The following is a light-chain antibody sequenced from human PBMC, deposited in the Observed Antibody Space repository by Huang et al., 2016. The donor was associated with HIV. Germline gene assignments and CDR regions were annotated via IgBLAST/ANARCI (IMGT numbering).Light chain of an antibody. CDR1: QAINNF. CDR3: QQSYRTLPYT. J-gene: IGKJ2*01. Sequence: DIQMTQSPSSLSAFEGDTVTITCRASQAINNFLNWYQHKSGGAPKRLIYGADNLRTGVPTRFTGSGSGTEFTLTINNVQREDFATYYCQQSYRTLPYTFGQGTKLEIK. CDR2: GAD. V-gene: IGKV1-39*01.